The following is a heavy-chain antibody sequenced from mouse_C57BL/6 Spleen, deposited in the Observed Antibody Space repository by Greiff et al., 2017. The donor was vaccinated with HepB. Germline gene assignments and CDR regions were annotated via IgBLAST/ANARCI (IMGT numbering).Heavy chain of an antibody. J-gene: IGHJ2*01. Sequence: VKLMESGAELVRPGASVTLSCKASGYTFTDYEMHWVKQTPVHGLEWIGAIDPETGGTAYNQKFKGKAILTADKSSSTAYMELRSLTSEDSAVYYCTREDYTYWGQGTTLTVSS. CDR1: GYTFTDYE. D-gene: IGHD2-4*01. CDR3: TREDYTY. CDR2: IDPETGGT. V-gene: IGHV1-15*01.